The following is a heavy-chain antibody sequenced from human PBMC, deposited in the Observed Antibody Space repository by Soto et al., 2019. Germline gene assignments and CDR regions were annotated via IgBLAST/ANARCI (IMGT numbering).Heavy chain of an antibody. CDR2: IDWDDDK. D-gene: IGHD3-10*01. CDR1: GFSLSNSGMC. V-gene: IGHV2-70*01. CDR3: ARTRYYYASGSYSTDF. Sequence: SVPPLVNPTQTLTLTFTFSGFSLSNSGMCVSWIRQPPGKALEWLALIDWDDDKYYSTSLKTRLTISKDTSKNQVVLTMTNMDPVDTATYYCARTRYYYASGSYSTDFWGQGTLVTVSS. J-gene: IGHJ4*02.